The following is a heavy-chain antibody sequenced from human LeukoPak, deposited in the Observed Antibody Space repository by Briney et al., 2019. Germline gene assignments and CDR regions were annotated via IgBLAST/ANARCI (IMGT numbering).Heavy chain of an antibody. V-gene: IGHV3-7*02. CDR2: IKQDGSEK. J-gene: IGHJ4*02. D-gene: IGHD1-14*01. Sequence: GGSLRLSCAASGFTLSSYWMNWVRQAPGKGLEWVANIKQDGSEKYYVDSVKGRFTISRDNANNALYLQMSSLRAEDTAVYYCASGTGRIPNAYWGLGTLVTVCS. CDR1: GFTLSSYW. CDR3: ASGTGRIPNAY.